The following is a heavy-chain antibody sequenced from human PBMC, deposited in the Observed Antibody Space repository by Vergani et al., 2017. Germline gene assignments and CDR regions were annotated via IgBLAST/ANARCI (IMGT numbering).Heavy chain of an antibody. J-gene: IGHJ4*02. D-gene: IGHD5-12*01. CDR1: GGSFSGYY. CDR3: ARLDPVATIRTQEDY. CDR2: INHSGST. V-gene: IGHV4-34*01. Sequence: QVQLQQWGAGLLKPSETLSLTCAVYGGSFSGYYWSWFRQPPGKGLEWIGEINHSGSTNYNPSLKSRVTISVDTSKNQCSLKLSSVTAADTAVYYCARLDPVATIRTQEDYWGQGTLVTVSS.